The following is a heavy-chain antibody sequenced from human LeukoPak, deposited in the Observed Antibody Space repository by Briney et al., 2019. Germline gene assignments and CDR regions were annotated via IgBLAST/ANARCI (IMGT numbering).Heavy chain of an antibody. D-gene: IGHD5-12*01. CDR2: TYYRSKWYN. V-gene: IGHV6-1*01. Sequence: SQTLSLTCAISGDSVSSNSAAWNWIRQSPSRGLEWLGRTYYRSKWYNDYAVSVKSRITINPDTSKNQFSLQLNSVTPEDTAVYYCARLGGGGYSGYDYGYYFDYWGQGTLVTVSS. CDR1: GDSVSSNSAA. CDR3: ARLGGGGYSGYDYGYYFDY. J-gene: IGHJ4*02.